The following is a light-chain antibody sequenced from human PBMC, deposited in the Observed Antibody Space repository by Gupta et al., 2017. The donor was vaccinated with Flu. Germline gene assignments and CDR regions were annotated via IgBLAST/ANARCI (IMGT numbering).Light chain of an antibody. J-gene: IGKJ3*01. Sequence: IVLTQSPGTLSVSPGERAALSCRASQTVVSNSLAWYQQKPGQATRLLLYYSSSRATGIPDRFTGSGSGTDFTLTISRLEPEDFAVYYCQQYSSSPFTFGPGTKVDF. CDR2: YSS. CDR3: QQYSSSPFT. CDR1: QTVVSNS. V-gene: IGKV3-20*01.